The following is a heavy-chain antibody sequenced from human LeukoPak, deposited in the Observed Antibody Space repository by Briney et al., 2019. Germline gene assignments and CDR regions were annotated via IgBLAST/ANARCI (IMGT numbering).Heavy chain of an antibody. V-gene: IGHV4-39*01. CDR1: GGSISSSSYY. CDR3: ARHVVLRFLEWFDYFDY. Sequence: PSETLSLACTVSGGSISSSSYYWGWIRQPPGKGLEWIGSIYYSGSTYYNPSLKSRVTISVDTSKNQFSLKLSSVTAADTAVYYCARHVVLRFLEWFDYFDYWGQGTLVTVSS. J-gene: IGHJ4*02. CDR2: IYYSGST. D-gene: IGHD3-3*01.